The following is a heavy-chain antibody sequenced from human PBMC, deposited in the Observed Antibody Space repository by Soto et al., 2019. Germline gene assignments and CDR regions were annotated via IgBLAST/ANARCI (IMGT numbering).Heavy chain of an antibody. CDR2: IDPSSGGT. CDR1: GYTFAGYY. Sequence: QVQLVQSGAEVMKPGASVKVSCKASGYTFAGYYVHWVRQAPGQGLEWMAWIDPSSGGTNYAQKFQGRVTMTSDTSINTAYMDLSRLRSDDTAVYYCAREKEGPDSSGYGFDIWGQGTMVTVSS. CDR3: AREKEGPDSSGYGFDI. D-gene: IGHD3-22*01. J-gene: IGHJ3*02. V-gene: IGHV1-2*02.